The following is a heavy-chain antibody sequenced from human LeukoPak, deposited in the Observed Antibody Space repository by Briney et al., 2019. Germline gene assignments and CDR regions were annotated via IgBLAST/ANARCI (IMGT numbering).Heavy chain of an antibody. J-gene: IGHJ4*02. D-gene: IGHD1-1*01. CDR3: ARHLRNGTYVLDY. CDR1: GGSISSYY. CDR2: IYYSGST. Sequence: SETLSLTCTASGGSISSYYWSSIRQPPGKGLEWIGYIYYSGSTNYNPSLKSRVTISVDTSKNQFSLKLSSVTAADMAVYYCARHLRNGTYVLDYWGQGTLVTVSS. V-gene: IGHV4-59*08.